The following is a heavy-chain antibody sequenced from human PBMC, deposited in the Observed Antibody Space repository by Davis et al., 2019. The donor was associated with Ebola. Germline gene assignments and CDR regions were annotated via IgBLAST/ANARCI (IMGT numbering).Heavy chain of an antibody. Sequence: MPSETLSLTCTVSGGSISSGGYYWNWIRQHPGKGLEWIGYIHYGGSTYYNSSLKSRVTISVDTSKNQFSLKLSSVTAADTAVYYCARDSVLVPAASYYYYGMDVWGQGTTVTVSS. D-gene: IGHD2-2*01. J-gene: IGHJ6*02. CDR1: GGSISSGGYY. CDR3: ARDSVLVPAASYYYYGMDV. CDR2: IHYGGST. V-gene: IGHV4-31*03.